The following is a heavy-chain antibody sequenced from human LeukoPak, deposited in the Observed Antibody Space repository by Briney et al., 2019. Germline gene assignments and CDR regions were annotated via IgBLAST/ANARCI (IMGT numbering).Heavy chain of an antibody. V-gene: IGHV3-48*01. D-gene: IGHD6-13*01. CDR3: ARDGYSSTLYYFDY. Sequence: GGSLRLSCGGSGFTFKSFSMHWVRQAPGKGLEWVSDISSNSGIKSYADSVKGRFTISRDNAKKAVYLQMNSLRAEDTAVYYCARDGYSSTLYYFDYWGQGTLVTVSS. CDR2: ISSNSGIK. J-gene: IGHJ4*02. CDR1: GFTFKSFS.